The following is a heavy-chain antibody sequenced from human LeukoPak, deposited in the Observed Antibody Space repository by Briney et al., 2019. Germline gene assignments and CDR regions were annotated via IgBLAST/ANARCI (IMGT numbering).Heavy chain of an antibody. Sequence: PSETLSLTCTVSGGSISNCYWNWIRQPPGKGLEWVGHISYSGGTKYNPSLQSRVTISIDTSKNQFSLNLSSVTAADTAVYYCARRVIMSATGVPDTWLDPWGQGILVTVSS. CDR1: GGSISNCY. D-gene: IGHD2-8*02. V-gene: IGHV4-59*08. CDR3: ARRVIMSATGVPDTWLDP. J-gene: IGHJ5*02. CDR2: ISYSGGT.